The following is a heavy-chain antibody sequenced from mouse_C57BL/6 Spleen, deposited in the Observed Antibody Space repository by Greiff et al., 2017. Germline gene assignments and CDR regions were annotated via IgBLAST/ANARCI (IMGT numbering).Heavy chain of an antibody. CDR3: ARSKAQATSMDD. D-gene: IGHD3-2*02. CDR2: IHPNSGST. Sequence: QVQLQQPGAELVKPGASVKLSCKASGYTFTSYWMHWVKQRPGQGLEWIGMIHPNSGSTNYNEKFKSKATLTVDKSSSTAYMQLSSLTSEDSAVYYCARSKAQATSMDDWGQGTSVTVSS. J-gene: IGHJ4*01. V-gene: IGHV1-64*01. CDR1: GYTFTSYW.